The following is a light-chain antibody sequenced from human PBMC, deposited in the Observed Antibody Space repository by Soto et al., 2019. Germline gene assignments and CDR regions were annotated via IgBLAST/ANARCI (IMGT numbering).Light chain of an antibody. Sequence: EIVLTQSPGTLSLSPGERATLSCRASQSVSSSYLAWYQQKPGQAPRLLIYGASSRATGIPDRFSGRGYGTDFTLTISRLEPEDFAVYYCQQYGSSPPWTFGQGTKVDIK. V-gene: IGKV3-20*01. CDR2: GAS. CDR3: QQYGSSPPWT. CDR1: QSVSSSY. J-gene: IGKJ1*01.